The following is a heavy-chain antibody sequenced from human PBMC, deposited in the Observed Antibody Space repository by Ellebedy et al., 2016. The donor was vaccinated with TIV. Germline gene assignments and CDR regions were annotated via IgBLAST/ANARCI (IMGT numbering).Heavy chain of an antibody. CDR2: VYRSGTP. Sequence: MPSETLSLTCTVSGGSITTNTHYWGWIRQSPGAGLEWIGSVYRSGTPYYHPSLKSRVTVSVDTSKNQFSLKLTSMTAADTAIYYCARSTMTGLNWFDTWGQGALVTVSS. D-gene: IGHD3-22*01. CDR1: GGSITTNTHY. CDR3: ARSTMTGLNWFDT. J-gene: IGHJ5*02. V-gene: IGHV4-39*07.